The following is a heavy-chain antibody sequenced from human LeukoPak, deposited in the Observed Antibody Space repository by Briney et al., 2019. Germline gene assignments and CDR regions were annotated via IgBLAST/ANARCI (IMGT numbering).Heavy chain of an antibody. V-gene: IGHV3-23*01. CDR1: GFTFSSYA. J-gene: IGHJ4*02. CDR2: ISGSGGST. Sequence: GGSLRPSCAASGFTFSSYAMSWVRQAPGKGLEWVSAISGSGGSTYYADSVKGRFTISRDNSKNTLYLQMNSLRAEDTAVYYCAKVKGYCSGGSCYQPFDYWGQGTLVTVSS. D-gene: IGHD2-15*01. CDR3: AKVKGYCSGGSCYQPFDY.